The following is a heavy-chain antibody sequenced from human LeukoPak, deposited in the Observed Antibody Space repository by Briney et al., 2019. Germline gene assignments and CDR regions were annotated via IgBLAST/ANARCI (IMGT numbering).Heavy chain of an antibody. J-gene: IGHJ4*02. CDR3: AKQAGSYGSYFDY. D-gene: IGHD1-1*01. V-gene: IGHV3-23*01. Sequence: GGSLRLSRAASGFIFSNYAMNWVRQAPGKGLEWVLSISGGGDTTYYSDSVKGRFTISRDNSKNTLYLQMNSLRAEDTAVYYCAKQAGSYGSYFDYWGQGTLVTVSS. CDR1: GFIFSNYA. CDR2: ISGGGDTT.